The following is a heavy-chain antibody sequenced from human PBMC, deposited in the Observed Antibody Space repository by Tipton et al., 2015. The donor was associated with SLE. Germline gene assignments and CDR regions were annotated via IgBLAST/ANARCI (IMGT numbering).Heavy chain of an antibody. J-gene: IGHJ4*02. V-gene: IGHV4-34*01. D-gene: IGHD2-2*01. CDR2: INHSGST. CDR3: ASLGYCSSTSCSDY. CDR1: GGSFSGYY. Sequence: TLSLTCAVYGGSFSGYYWSWIRQPPGKGLEWIGEINHSGSTNYNPSLKSRVTISVDTSKNQFSLKLSSVTAADTAVYYCASLGYCSSTSCSDYWGQGTLVTVSS.